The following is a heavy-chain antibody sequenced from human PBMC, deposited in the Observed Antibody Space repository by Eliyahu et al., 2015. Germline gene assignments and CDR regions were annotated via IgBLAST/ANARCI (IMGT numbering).Heavy chain of an antibody. CDR3: ARAKPYSSSREVDY. CDR2: IYYSGST. D-gene: IGHD6-13*01. V-gene: IGHV4-59*01. CDR1: GGSXXXYY. Sequence: QVQLQESGPGXVKPSXTLSLTCXVSGGSXXXYYXSWIRQPPGKGLEWXGYIYYSGSTNYNPSLKSRVTISVDTSKNQFSLKLSSVTAADTAVYYCARAKPYSSSREVDYWGQGTLVTVSS. J-gene: IGHJ4*02.